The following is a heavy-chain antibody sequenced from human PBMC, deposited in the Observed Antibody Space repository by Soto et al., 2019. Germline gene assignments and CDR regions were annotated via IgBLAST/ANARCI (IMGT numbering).Heavy chain of an antibody. V-gene: IGHV3-9*01. D-gene: IGHD2-8*01. CDR2: VSWDSASV. CDR1: GFTFEDYD. J-gene: IGHJ4*02. CDR3: AKTCMRKQFPAPSFDC. Sequence: GGSLRLSCAASGFTFEDYDMHWVRQAPGKGLEWVSGVSWDSASVGYADSVKGRFTVSRDNVKNSLFLEMNSLIPDDTAFYYCAKTCMRKQFPAPSFDCLGQGMLVTVSS.